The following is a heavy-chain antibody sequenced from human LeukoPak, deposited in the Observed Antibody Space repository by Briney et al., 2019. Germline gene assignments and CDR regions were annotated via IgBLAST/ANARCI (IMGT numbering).Heavy chain of an antibody. Sequence: ASVKVSCKASGCTFTGYYLHWVRQAPGQGLEWMGCVNPNSGDTNYAQKFQGSVTMTRDTSISTVYMELSRLRSDDTAVYYCARASGSYWWFDSWGQGTLVTVSS. D-gene: IGHD1-26*01. CDR3: ARASGSYWWFDS. CDR1: GCTFTGYY. J-gene: IGHJ5*01. V-gene: IGHV1-2*02. CDR2: VNPNSGDT.